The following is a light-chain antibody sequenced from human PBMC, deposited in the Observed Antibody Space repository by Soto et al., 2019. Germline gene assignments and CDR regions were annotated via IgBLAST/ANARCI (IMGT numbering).Light chain of an antibody. Sequence: EIVLTQSPATLSVSPGDRVTLSCRASESPFGFLAWYQQKPGQSPRLLIYGGSTRATGIPARFSGSGSATDFTLTISSLQSEDFAVYFCQSYNDWPFASGLGTKLEI. J-gene: IGKJ2*01. CDR3: QSYNDWPFA. CDR2: GGS. CDR1: ESPFGF. V-gene: IGKV3-15*01.